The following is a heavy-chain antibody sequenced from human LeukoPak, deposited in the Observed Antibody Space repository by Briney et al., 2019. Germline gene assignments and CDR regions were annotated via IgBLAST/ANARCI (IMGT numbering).Heavy chain of an antibody. CDR1: GGSISSYY. CDR2: IYYSGST. D-gene: IGHD6-19*01. Sequence: PSETLSLTCTVSGGSISSYYWSWIRQPPGKGLEWIGYIYYSGSTNYNPSLKSRVTISVDTSKNQFSLKLSSVTAADTAVYYCARDTGYSSGWYGYYFDYWGQGTLVTVSS. J-gene: IGHJ4*02. CDR3: ARDTGYSSGWYGYYFDY. V-gene: IGHV4-59*01.